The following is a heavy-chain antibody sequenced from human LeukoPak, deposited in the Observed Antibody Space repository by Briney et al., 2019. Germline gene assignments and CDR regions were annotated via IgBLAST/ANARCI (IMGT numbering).Heavy chain of an antibody. CDR1: GFTFSNAW. CDR2: ISGSGGST. J-gene: IGHJ4*02. CDR3: ARRVGATGLNYFDY. V-gene: IGHV3-23*01. Sequence: PGGSLRLSCAASGFTFSNAWMSWVRQAPGKGLEWVSGISGSGGSTYYADSVKGRFTMSRDNSKNTLYLQMDSLRAGDTAVYYCARRVGATGLNYFDYWGQGTLVTVSS. D-gene: IGHD1-26*01.